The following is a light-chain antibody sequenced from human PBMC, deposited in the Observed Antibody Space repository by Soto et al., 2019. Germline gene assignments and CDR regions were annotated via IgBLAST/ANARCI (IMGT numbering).Light chain of an antibody. CDR3: SSYTGSSTFV. CDR2: DVN. V-gene: IGLV2-14*01. J-gene: IGLJ1*01. CDR1: SSDVGGYDY. Sequence: QSALPQPSSVSGSPGQSITISCTGTSSDVGGYDYVSWYQQLPGKAPNLLIYDVNNRPSGVSHRFSVSKSGNTASLPISGLQAEDEADYYCSSYTGSSTFVFGTGTKVTVL.